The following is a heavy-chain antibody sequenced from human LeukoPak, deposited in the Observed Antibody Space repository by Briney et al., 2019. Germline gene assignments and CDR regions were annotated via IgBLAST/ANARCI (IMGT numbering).Heavy chain of an antibody. J-gene: IGHJ5*02. D-gene: IGHD3-10*01. Sequence: SQTLSLTCTVSGGSISSGGYYWSWIRQHPGKGLEWIGYIYYSGSTYYNPSLKSRVTISVDTSKNQFSLKLSSVTAADTAVYYCARQASGSNWFDPWGQGTLVTVSS. CDR2: IYYSGST. CDR1: GGSISSGGYY. CDR3: ARQASGSNWFDP. V-gene: IGHV4-31*03.